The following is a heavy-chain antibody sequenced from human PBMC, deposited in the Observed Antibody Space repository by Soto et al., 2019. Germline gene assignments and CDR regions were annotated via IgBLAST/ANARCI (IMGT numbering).Heavy chain of an antibody. CDR2: INPSGGST. D-gene: IGHD6-19*01. J-gene: IGHJ3*02. CDR3: ASRGWHDAFDI. CDR1: GYTFTSYY. V-gene: IGHV1-46*01. Sequence: GASVKVSCKASGYTFTSYYMHWVRQAPGQGLEWMGIINPSGGSTSYAQKFQGRVTMTRGTSTSTVYMELSSLRSEDTAVYYCASRGWHDAFDIWGQGTMVTVSS.